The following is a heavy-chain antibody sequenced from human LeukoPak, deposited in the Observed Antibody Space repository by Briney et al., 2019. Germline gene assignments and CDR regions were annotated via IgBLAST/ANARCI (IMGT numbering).Heavy chain of an antibody. CDR2: ISASNGNT. V-gene: IGHV1-18*01. Sequence: ASVKVSFKASGYTLINYGVTWVRQAPGQGREWMGWISASNGNTNYAQKLQGRVTMTTETSTSTAYMELRSLRSDDTAVYYCARALSRGYSGYDYGLGYWGQGTLVTVSS. CDR3: ARALSRGYSGYDYGLGY. CDR1: GYTLINYG. J-gene: IGHJ4*02. D-gene: IGHD5-12*01.